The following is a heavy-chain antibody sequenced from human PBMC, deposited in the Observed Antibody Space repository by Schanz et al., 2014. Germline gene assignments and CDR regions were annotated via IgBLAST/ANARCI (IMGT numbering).Heavy chain of an antibody. CDR1: GGTFSSDT. CDR3: ARVQDDILTGSEYYYGMDV. V-gene: IGHV1-18*01. D-gene: IGHD3-9*01. Sequence: QVHLVQSGAEVKKPGSSVKVSCKASGGTFSSDTFSWVRQAPGQGPEFMGWISTFRNEDTNSAQRFQGRLTMTTDTSTSTAYMELRSLRSDDTAVYYCARVQDDILTGSEYYYGMDVWGQGTTVNVSS. CDR2: ISTFRNEDT. J-gene: IGHJ6*02.